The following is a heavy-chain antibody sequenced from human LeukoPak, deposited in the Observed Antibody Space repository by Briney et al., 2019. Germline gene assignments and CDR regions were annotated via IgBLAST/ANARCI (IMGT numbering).Heavy chain of an antibody. J-gene: IGHJ1*01. Sequence: KPSETLSPTCTVSGVSISSSSYYWGWIRQPPGKGLEWIGSIYYSGSTYYNPSLKSRVTISVDTSKNQFSLKLSSVTAADTAVYYCARQYGSWYTFYFQHWGQGTLVTVSS. CDR2: IYYSGST. CDR1: GVSISSSSYY. V-gene: IGHV4-39*01. CDR3: ARQYGSWYTFYFQH. D-gene: IGHD6-13*01.